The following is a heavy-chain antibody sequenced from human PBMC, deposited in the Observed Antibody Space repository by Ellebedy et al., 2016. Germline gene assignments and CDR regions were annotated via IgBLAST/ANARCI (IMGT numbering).Heavy chain of an antibody. CDR1: GYTFSSHY. J-gene: IGHJ3*02. CDR2: INPSDGRT. CDR3: TRHAGTSSTAGDAFDI. V-gene: IGHV1-46*03. D-gene: IGHD6-6*01. Sequence: ASVKVSCXASGYTFSSHYLYWVRQAPGQRLEWMGIINPSDGRTSSAQKFQGRVTMTRDTSTSTVYMDLRSLRSEDTAVYYCTRHAGTSSTAGDAFDIWGQGTMVTVSS.